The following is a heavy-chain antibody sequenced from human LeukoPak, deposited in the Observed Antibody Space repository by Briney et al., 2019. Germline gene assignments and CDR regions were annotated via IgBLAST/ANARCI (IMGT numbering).Heavy chain of an antibody. D-gene: IGHD4-17*01. Sequence: SETLSLTCTVSGYSISSGYYWGWIRQPPGEGLEWIGSIYHSGSTYYNPSLKSRVTISVDTSKNQFSLKLSSVTAADTAIYYCARVGVANGDNSARFDWNFDLWGRGTLVTVSS. V-gene: IGHV4-38-2*02. J-gene: IGHJ2*01. CDR1: GYSISSGYY. CDR2: IYHSGST. CDR3: ARVGVANGDNSARFDWNFDL.